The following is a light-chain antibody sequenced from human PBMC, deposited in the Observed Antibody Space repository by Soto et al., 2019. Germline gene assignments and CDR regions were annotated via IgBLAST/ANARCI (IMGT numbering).Light chain of an antibody. Sequence: EIVLTQSPATLSLSPGERATLSCRASQSVRSYLAWYQQKPGQAPRLLFYDASNRATGIPARFSGSGSGTDFTLTISSLEPEDSAVYYCQQRSKWPPLTFGGGTKVEIK. J-gene: IGKJ4*01. V-gene: IGKV3-11*01. CDR3: QQRSKWPPLT. CDR1: QSVRSY. CDR2: DAS.